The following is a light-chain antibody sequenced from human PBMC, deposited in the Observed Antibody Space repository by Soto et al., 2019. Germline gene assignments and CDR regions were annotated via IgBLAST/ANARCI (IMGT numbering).Light chain of an antibody. V-gene: IGLV2-8*01. J-gene: IGLJ7*02. Sequence: QSALTQPPSASGSPGQSVTISCTGTSSDVGGYNYVSWYQQHPGKAPKVMIYDVNKRPSGVPDRFSGSKSGNTASLTVSGLQAEDEGDYYCASYAGTKLFVFGSGTQLTA. CDR1: SSDVGGYNY. CDR3: ASYAGTKLFV. CDR2: DVN.